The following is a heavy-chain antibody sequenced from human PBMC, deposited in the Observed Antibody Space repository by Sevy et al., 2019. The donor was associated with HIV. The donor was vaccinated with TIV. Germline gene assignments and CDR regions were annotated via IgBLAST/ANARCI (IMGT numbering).Heavy chain of an antibody. CDR1: GFMFSNYG. V-gene: IGHV3-30*18. Sequence: GGSLRLSCAASGFMFSNYGMHWVRQAPGKGLQWVAVISSDGMKKYFADSVKGRFIISRDNSRNTLYLQMNSLRADDSPVYYCAKGGGPQGFIGYSYGFVYFDYWGQGPLVTVSS. J-gene: IGHJ4*02. CDR2: ISSDGMKK. CDR3: AKGGGPQGFIGYSYGFVYFDY. D-gene: IGHD5-18*01.